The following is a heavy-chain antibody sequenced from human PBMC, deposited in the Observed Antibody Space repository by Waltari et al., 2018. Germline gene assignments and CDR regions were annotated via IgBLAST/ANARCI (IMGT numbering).Heavy chain of an antibody. CDR1: GFTSSMSW. CDR2: SNSDGSST. D-gene: IGHD4-17*01. J-gene: IGHJ2*01. Sequence: EVQLVESGGGLVQPGGSLRLSCAASGFTSSMSWMYWVRQAPGKGLVWVSRSNSDGSSTSYADSVKGRFTISKDNAKNTVYLQMNSLRAEDTAIYYCARGARRTTVTTGWWYFDLWGRGTLVTVSS. CDR3: ARGARRTTVTTGWWYFDL. V-gene: IGHV3-74*01.